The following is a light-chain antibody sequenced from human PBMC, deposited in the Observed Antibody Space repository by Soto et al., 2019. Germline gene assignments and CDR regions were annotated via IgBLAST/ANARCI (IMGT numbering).Light chain of an antibody. J-gene: IGKJ1*01. CDR2: LAS. CDR1: QAVNTR. Sequence: EIVLTQSPATLSSFPGDRVTLSCRASQAVNTRLAWYQHRPGQAPRLLIYLASNRAAGVPARFSGSGSGTDFTLTISDVEPEDFAVYYCQQYVSSPWAFGQGTKVEI. CDR3: QQYVSSPWA. V-gene: IGKV3D-11*03.